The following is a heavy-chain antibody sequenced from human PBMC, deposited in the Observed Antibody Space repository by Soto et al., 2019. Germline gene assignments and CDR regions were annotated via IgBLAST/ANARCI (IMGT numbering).Heavy chain of an antibody. CDR2: ISAYNGNT. CDR1: GYTFTSYG. D-gene: IGHD5-18*01. V-gene: IGHV1-18*04. CDR3: ARDASGYSYVDFDY. J-gene: IGHJ4*02. Sequence: VASVKVSCKASGYTFTSYGISWVRQAPGQGLEWMGWISAYNGNTNYAQKLQGRATMATDTSTSTAYMELRSLRSDDTAVYYCARDASGYSYVDFDYWGQGTLVTVSS.